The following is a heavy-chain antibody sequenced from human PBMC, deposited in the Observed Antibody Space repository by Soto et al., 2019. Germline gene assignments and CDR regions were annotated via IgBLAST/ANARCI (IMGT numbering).Heavy chain of an antibody. D-gene: IGHD2-2*01. CDR3: AKDRGDIVVLPAAMTGGSVDY. CDR1: GFTFSSYA. V-gene: IGHV3-23*01. Sequence: EVQLLESGGGLVQPGGSLRLSCAASGFTFSSYAMSWVRQAPGKGLEWVSAISGSGGSTYYADSVKGRCTIGRDNSKNTLYLQMNSLRAEDTAVYYCAKDRGDIVVLPAAMTGGSVDYWCQGTLVTVSS. CDR2: ISGSGGST. J-gene: IGHJ4*02.